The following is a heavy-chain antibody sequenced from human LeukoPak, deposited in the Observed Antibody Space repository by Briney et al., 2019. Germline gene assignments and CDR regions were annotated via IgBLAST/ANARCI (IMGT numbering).Heavy chain of an antibody. CDR2: INWNGGST. CDR1: GFTFDDYG. J-gene: IGHJ4*02. V-gene: IGHV3-20*04. CDR3: ARVSLWFGELLADY. D-gene: IGHD3-10*01. Sequence: GGSLRLSCAASGFTFDDYGMSWVRQAPGKGLEWVSGINWNGGSTGYADSVKGRFTISRDNAKNSLYLQMNSLRAEDTALYYCARVSLWFGELLADYWGQGTLVTVSS.